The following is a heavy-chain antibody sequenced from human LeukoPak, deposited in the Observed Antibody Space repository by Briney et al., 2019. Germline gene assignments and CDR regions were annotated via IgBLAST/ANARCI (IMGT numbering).Heavy chain of an antibody. CDR2: INHSGST. D-gene: IGHD3-22*01. J-gene: IGHJ4*02. Sequence: KASETLSLTCAVYGGSFSGYYWSWIRQPPGKGLEWIGEINHSGSTNYNPSLKSRVTISVDTSKNQFSLKLSSVTAADTAVYYCARGPPYYYDSSRYYFPSYFDYWGQGTLVTVPS. V-gene: IGHV4-34*01. CDR1: GGSFSGYY. CDR3: ARGPPYYYDSSRYYFPSYFDY.